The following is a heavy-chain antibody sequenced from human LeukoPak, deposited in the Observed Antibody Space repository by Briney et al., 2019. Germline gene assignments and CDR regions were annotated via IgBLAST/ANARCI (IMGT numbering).Heavy chain of an antibody. J-gene: IGHJ4*02. Sequence: GGSLRLSCAASGFTFSTYAMSWVRQAPGKGLEWVSAISGSGGSTYYADSVKGRFTISRDNSKNTLYLQMNSLRAEDTAVYYCAKDYDYGDFSGDYWGQGTLVTVSS. CDR3: AKDYDYGDFSGDY. CDR2: ISGSGGST. D-gene: IGHD4-17*01. V-gene: IGHV3-23*01. CDR1: GFTFSTYA.